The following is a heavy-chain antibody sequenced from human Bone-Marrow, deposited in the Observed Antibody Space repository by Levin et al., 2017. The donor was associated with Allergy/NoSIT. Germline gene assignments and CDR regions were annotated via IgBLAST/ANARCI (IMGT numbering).Heavy chain of an antibody. Sequence: SGPTLVKPTQTLTLTCTFSGFSLSTSGVGVGWIRQPPGKALEWLALIYWNDDKRYSPSLKSRLTITKDTSKNQVVLTMTNMDPVDTATYYCAHMAVGSIVATTRAYYFDYWGQGTLVTVSS. CDR2: IYWNDDK. CDR1: GFSLSTSGVG. V-gene: IGHV2-5*01. J-gene: IGHJ4*02. D-gene: IGHD5-12*01. CDR3: AHMAVGSIVATTRAYYFDY.